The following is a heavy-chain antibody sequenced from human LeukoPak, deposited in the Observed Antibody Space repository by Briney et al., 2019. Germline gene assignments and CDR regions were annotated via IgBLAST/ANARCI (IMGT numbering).Heavy chain of an antibody. J-gene: IGHJ4*02. CDR2: IRYDGTNK. D-gene: IGHD2-2*01. CDR1: GFPFSSQR. CDR3: WTVVPAAIPLFDY. Sequence: GGSLRLSCAASGFPFSSQRMLWVRQATGKGLEDVAFIRYDGTNKYYADSVKGRFTISRDNSENTLYLQMNSLRTEDTAVYYCWTVVPAAIPLFDYWGQGTLVTVSS. V-gene: IGHV3-30*02.